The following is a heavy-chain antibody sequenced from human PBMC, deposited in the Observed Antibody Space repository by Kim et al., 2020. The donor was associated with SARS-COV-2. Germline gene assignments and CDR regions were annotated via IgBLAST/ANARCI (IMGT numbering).Heavy chain of an antibody. D-gene: IGHD4-4*01. CDR2: IIPILGIA. CDR1: GGTFSSYA. CDR3: ARDLTDYSNYVPANWFDP. Sequence: SVKVSCKATGGTFSSYAISWVRQAPGQGLEWMGRIIPILGIANYAQKFQGRVTITADKSTSTAYMELSSLRSEDTAVYYCARDLTDYSNYVPANWFDPW. V-gene: IGHV1-69*04. J-gene: IGHJ5*02.